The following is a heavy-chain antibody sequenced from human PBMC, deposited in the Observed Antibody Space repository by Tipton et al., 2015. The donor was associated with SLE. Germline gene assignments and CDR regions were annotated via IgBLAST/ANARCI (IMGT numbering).Heavy chain of an antibody. D-gene: IGHD3-22*01. V-gene: IGHV3-23*01. CDR3: AKDGAYDRTGGDV. CDR1: GFTSSSYA. J-gene: IGHJ6*02. CDR2: ISGSGGST. Sequence: SLRLSCAASGFTSSSYAMSWVRQAPGKGLEWVSAISGSGGSTYYADSVKGRFTISRDNSKNTLYLQMNSLRAEDTAVYYCAKDGAYDRTGGDVWGQGTTVTVSS.